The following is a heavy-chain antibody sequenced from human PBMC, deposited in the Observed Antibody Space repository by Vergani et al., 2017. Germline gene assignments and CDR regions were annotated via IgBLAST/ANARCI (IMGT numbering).Heavy chain of an antibody. CDR1: GGTFSSYA. J-gene: IGHJ4*02. D-gene: IGHD3-22*01. CDR3: ARARDPRSRYYYDSSGYYYVGAFDY. V-gene: IGHV1-69*06. Sequence: QVQLVQSGAEVKKPGSSVKVSCKASGGTFSSYAISWVRQAPRQGLEWMGGIIPIFGTANYAQKFQGRVTITADKSTSTAYMELSSLRSEDTAVYYCARARDPRSRYYYDSSGYYYVGAFDYWGQGTLVTVSS. CDR2: IIPIFGTA.